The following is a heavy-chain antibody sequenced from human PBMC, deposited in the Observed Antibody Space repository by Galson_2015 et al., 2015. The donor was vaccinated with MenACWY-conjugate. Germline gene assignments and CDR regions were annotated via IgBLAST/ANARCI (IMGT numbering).Heavy chain of an antibody. D-gene: IGHD3-22*01. Sequence: SLRLSCAASGFTFSNAWMSWVRQAPGKGLEWVGRIKSKTDGGTTDYAAPVKGRFTISRDDSKNTLYLQMNSLKTEDTAVYYCTTDENTYYYDSSGYRSGDYWGQGTLVTVSS. CDR1: GFTFSNAW. V-gene: IGHV3-15*01. CDR2: IKSKTDGGTT. CDR3: TTDENTYYYDSSGYRSGDY. J-gene: IGHJ4*02.